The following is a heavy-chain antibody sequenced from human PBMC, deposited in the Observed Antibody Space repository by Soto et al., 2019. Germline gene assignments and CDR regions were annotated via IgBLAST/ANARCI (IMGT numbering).Heavy chain of an antibody. D-gene: IGHD3-10*01. CDR3: ARDGEAHYGLDV. V-gene: IGHV3-21*01. CDR2: ITSSGSYI. Sequence: GSLRLSCAASGFTFSSYSISWVHQAPGKGLEWVSFITSSGSYIFYADSLKGRFTVSRDNAKNSVYLHMSSLRAEDTAVYYCARDGEAHYGLDVWGQGTTVTVSS. J-gene: IGHJ6*02. CDR1: GFTFSSYS.